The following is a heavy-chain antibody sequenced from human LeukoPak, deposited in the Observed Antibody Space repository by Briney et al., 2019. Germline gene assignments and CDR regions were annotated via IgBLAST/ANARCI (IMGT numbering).Heavy chain of an antibody. D-gene: IGHD3-3*01. CDR1: GGSISSSSYY. CDR2: IYYSGST. CDR3: ARQGYYDFWSGYYPNWFDP. J-gene: IGHJ5*02. V-gene: IGHV4-39*01. Sequence: SETLSLTCTVSGGSISSSSYYWGWIRQPPGKGLGWIGSIYYSGSTYYNPSLKSRVTISVDTSKNQFSLKLSSVTAADTAVYYCARQGYYDFWSGYYPNWFDPWRQGTLVTVSS.